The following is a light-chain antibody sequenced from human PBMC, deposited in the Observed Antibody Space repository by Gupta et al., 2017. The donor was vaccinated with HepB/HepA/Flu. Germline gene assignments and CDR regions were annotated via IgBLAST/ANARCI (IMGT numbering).Light chain of an antibody. V-gene: IGLV2-11*01. CDR1: SSDIGGYDF. J-gene: IGLJ2*01. CDR3: CSYADTYVVV. CDR2: DVH. Sequence: QSALTQPRSVSGSPGQSVTISCTGTSSDIGGYDFVTWYQKHAGKAPKVIIYDVHKRPPGVPERFSGSKSANTASLTISGLQAEDEADYYCCSYADTYVVVFGGGTRRTVL.